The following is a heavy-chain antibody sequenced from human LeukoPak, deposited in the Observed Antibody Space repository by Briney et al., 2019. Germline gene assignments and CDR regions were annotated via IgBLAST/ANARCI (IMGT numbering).Heavy chain of an antibody. Sequence: ASVKVSCKASGGTFSSYAISWVRQAPGQGLEWMGWINPNSGGTNYAQKFQGRVTMTRDTSISTAYMELSRLRSDDTAVYYCARALSYYYYYYMDVWGKGTTVTVSS. V-gene: IGHV1-2*02. J-gene: IGHJ6*03. CDR1: GGTFSSYA. CDR3: ARALSYYYYYYMDV. D-gene: IGHD2/OR15-2a*01. CDR2: INPNSGGT.